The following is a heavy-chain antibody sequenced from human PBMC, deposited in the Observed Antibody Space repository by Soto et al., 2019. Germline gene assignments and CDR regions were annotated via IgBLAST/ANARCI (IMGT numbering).Heavy chain of an antibody. CDR1: GCPISRYY. CDR3: ARGDRYFVSNY. CDR2: IYYSGST. Sequence: PLHLLSPTCTDSGCPISRYYRSLIRQPPGKGLEWIGYIYYSGSTNYNPSLKSRVTISVDTSKNQFSLKLSSVTAADTAVYYCARGDRYFVSNYWGQGTRVTVS. V-gene: IGHV4-59*07. J-gene: IGHJ4*02. D-gene: IGHD3-16*02.